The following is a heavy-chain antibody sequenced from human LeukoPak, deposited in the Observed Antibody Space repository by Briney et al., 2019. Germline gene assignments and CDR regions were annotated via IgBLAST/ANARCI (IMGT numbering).Heavy chain of an antibody. CDR3: ARPYYYDSRIDP. D-gene: IGHD3-22*01. J-gene: IGHJ5*02. V-gene: IGHV4-30-4*01. CDR2: IYSSGST. Sequence: SETLSLTCTVSGVSISSGDYYWSWIRQPPGRGLEWIGYIYSSGSTYYNPSLKSRATVSLDTSKNQLSLKLSSVTAADTAVYYCARPYYYDSRIDPRGQGTLVTVSS. CDR1: GVSISSGDYY.